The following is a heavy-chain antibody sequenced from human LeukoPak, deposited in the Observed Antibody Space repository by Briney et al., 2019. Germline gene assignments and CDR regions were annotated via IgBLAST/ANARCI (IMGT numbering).Heavy chain of an antibody. J-gene: IGHJ4*02. CDR1: GGTFSSYA. V-gene: IGHV1-69*13. CDR3: TTDLGGSYYERNY. D-gene: IGHD1-26*01. CDR2: IIPIFGTA. Sequence: ASVKVSCKASGGTFSSYAISWVRQAPGQGLEWMGGIIPIFGTANYAQKFQGRVTITADESTSTAYMELSSLRSEDTAVYYCTTDLGGSYYERNYWGQGTLVTVSS.